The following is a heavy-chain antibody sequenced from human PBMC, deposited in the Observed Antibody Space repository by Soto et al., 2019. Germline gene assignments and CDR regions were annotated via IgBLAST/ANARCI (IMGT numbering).Heavy chain of an antibody. D-gene: IGHD2-15*01. CDR3: AVYCSDSNCQGAFDI. J-gene: IGHJ3*02. V-gene: IGHV1-69*02. CDR2: IVPFLSLT. CDR1: GGTFNSYT. Sequence: QVQLVQPGAEVKKPGSSVKVSCKASGGTFNSYTFSWLRQAPGHGPEWMGRIVPFLSLTNYPQKFEGRVTITADKSTSTAYMELSSLRSDDSAICYCAVYCSDSNCQGAFDIWGQGTRVTVS.